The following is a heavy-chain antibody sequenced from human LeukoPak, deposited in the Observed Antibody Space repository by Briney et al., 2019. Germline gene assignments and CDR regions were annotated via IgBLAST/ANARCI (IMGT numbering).Heavy chain of an antibody. CDR2: IRGNSET. Sequence: GGSLRLSCAASGLSFSSLAMSWVRQGPARGLEWVSSIRGNSETFYADSVKGRFTLSSDSSRNTVYFQLNNLRVEDTATYYCAKASWVSSTDAVRWGQGTLVTVSS. CDR1: GLSFSSLA. D-gene: IGHD3-16*01. CDR3: AKASWVSSTDAVR. V-gene: IGHV3-23*01. J-gene: IGHJ4*02.